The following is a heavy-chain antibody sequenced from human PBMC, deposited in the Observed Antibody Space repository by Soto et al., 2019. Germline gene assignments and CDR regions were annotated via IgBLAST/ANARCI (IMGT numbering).Heavy chain of an antibody. CDR2: IYYIGST. D-gene: IGHD4-17*01. J-gene: IGHJ5*02. Sequence: PSETLSLTCTVSGGSISSGGYYWSWIRQHPGKGLEWIGYIYYIGSTYYNPSLKSRVTISVDTSKNQFSLKLSSVTAADTAVYYCAKTTPDWFDPWGQGTLVTVSS. CDR3: AKTTPDWFDP. V-gene: IGHV4-31*03. CDR1: GGSISSGGYY.